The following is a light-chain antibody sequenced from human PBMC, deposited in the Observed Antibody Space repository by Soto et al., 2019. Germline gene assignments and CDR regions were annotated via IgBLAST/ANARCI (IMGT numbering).Light chain of an antibody. CDR1: QTISNNY. J-gene: IGKJ2*01. Sequence: EAVLTQSPGTVSLSPGERATLSCRATQTISNNYFAWYQQKPGQAPRLLIYGVFNRATGIPDRFSGSGSGTDFTLTISRLEPEDSAVYYCQHYDGSPRTFGQGTKLEIK. CDR3: QHYDGSPRT. CDR2: GVF. V-gene: IGKV3-20*01.